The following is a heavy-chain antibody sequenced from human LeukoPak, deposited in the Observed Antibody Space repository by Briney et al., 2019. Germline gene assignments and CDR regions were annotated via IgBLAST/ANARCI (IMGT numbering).Heavy chain of an antibody. CDR1: GGSTSTYY. D-gene: IGHD2-15*01. J-gene: IGHJ6*02. CDR2: ISYSGST. CDR3: ARHAYCSGNSCYSGYYAMDV. V-gene: IGHV4-59*08. Sequence: PSETLSLTCTVSGGSTSTYYWSWIRQPPGKGLEWIGYISYSGSTNYNPSLKSRVAISVDTSKNQFSLKLSSVTAADTAVYYCARHAYCSGNSCYSGYYAMDVWGQGTTVTVSS.